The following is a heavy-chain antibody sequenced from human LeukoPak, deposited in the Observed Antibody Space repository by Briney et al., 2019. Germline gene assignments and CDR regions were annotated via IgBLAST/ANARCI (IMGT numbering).Heavy chain of an antibody. J-gene: IGHJ6*02. D-gene: IGHD1-26*01. CDR2: IWYDGSNK. V-gene: IGHV3-33*01. Sequence: PGGSLRLSCAASGFTFSSYGMHWVRQAPGKGLEWVAVIWYDGSNKYYADSVKGRFTISRDNSKNTLYLQMNSLRAEDTAVYYCARDGQFGASYYYCGMDVWGQGTTVTVSS. CDR1: GFTFSSYG. CDR3: ARDGQFGASYYYCGMDV.